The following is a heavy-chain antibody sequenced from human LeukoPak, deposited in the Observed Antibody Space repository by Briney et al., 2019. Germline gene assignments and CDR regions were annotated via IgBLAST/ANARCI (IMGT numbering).Heavy chain of an antibody. D-gene: IGHD6-13*01. Sequence: ASVKVSCKASGYTFTSYYMHWVRQAPGQGLEWMGIINPSGGSTSYAQKFQGRVTMTRDTSTSTVYMELSSLRSEDTAVYYCARESGIMAAAGNYFDYWGQGTLVTVSS. V-gene: IGHV1-46*01. J-gene: IGHJ4*02. CDR3: ARESGIMAAAGNYFDY. CDR1: GYTFTSYY. CDR2: INPSGGST.